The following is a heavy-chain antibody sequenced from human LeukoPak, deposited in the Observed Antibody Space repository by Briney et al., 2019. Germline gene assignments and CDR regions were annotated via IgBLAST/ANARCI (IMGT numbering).Heavy chain of an antibody. CDR1: GVSISSYY. Sequence: PSETLSLTCTVSGVSISSYYWSWIRQPAGKGLEWIGRIYSTGSTNYNPSLKSRVAMSVDTSKNQFSLRLRSVTAADTAVYYCARQIASAGTAGFDFWGQGARVTVSS. V-gene: IGHV4-4*07. CDR3: ARQIASAGTAGFDF. D-gene: IGHD6-13*01. J-gene: IGHJ4*02. CDR2: IYSTGST.